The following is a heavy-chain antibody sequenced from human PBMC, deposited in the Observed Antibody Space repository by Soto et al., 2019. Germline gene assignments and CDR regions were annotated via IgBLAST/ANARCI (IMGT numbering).Heavy chain of an antibody. CDR3: ARDKPTYYYDRSGYDAFDI. CDR2: IIPIFGTA. J-gene: IGHJ3*02. CDR1: GGTFSSYA. V-gene: IGHV1-69*01. Sequence: QVQLVQSGAEVKKPGSSVKVSCKASGGTFSSYAISWVRQAPGQGLEWMGGIIPIFGTANYAQKFQGRVTITADESTSTAYMELSSLRSEDTAVYYCARDKPTYYYDRSGYDAFDIWGQGTMVTVSS. D-gene: IGHD3-22*01.